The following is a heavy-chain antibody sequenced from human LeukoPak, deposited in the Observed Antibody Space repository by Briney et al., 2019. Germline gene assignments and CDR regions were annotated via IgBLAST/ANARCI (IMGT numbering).Heavy chain of an antibody. CDR2: INWNGGST. J-gene: IGHJ3*02. Sequence: GGSLRLSCAASGFSFDDYGMSWVRQTPGKGLEWVSGINWNGGSTGYADSVKGRFTISRDNAKNSLYLQMNSLRAEDTALYYCARQTIAAAGRTAFDIWGQGTMVTVSS. V-gene: IGHV3-20*04. CDR1: GFSFDDYG. CDR3: ARQTIAAAGRTAFDI. D-gene: IGHD6-13*01.